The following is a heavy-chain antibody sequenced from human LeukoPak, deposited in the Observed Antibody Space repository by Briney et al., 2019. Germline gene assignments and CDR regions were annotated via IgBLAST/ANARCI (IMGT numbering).Heavy chain of an antibody. D-gene: IGHD3-10*01. J-gene: IGHJ5*02. CDR2: MNPNSGNT. Sequence: ASVKVSCKASGYTFTSYDINWVRQATGQGLEWMGWMNPNSGNTGYAQKFQGRVTMTRNTSISTAYMEQSSLRSEDTAVYYCARFSPRSHPLWFGEFPQEGFDPWGQGTLVTVSS. V-gene: IGHV1-8*01. CDR3: ARFSPRSHPLWFGEFPQEGFDP. CDR1: GYTFTSYD.